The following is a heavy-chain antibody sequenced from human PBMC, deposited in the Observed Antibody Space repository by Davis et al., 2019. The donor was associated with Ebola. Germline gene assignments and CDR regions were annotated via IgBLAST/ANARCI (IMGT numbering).Heavy chain of an antibody. J-gene: IGHJ4*02. Sequence: GGSLRLSCAASGFIVRNYHISWVRQAPGKGLEWVSVLYRGGPTHYADSVQGRFTISRDNSKNTLYLQMNSLRAEDTAVYYCAAPAVRGSSGWGQGTLVTVSS. CDR2: LYRGGPT. V-gene: IGHV3-66*02. CDR1: GFIVRNYH. CDR3: AAPAVRGSSG. D-gene: IGHD6-19*01.